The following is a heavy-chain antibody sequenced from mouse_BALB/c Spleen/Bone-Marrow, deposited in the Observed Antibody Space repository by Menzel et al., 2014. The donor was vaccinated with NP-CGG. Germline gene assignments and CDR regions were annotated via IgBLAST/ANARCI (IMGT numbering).Heavy chain of an antibody. J-gene: IGHJ4*01. Sequence: EVKLQESGPELVKPGASVKISCKASGYSFTGYFMNWVMQSHGKSLEWIGRINPYNGDTFYNQKFEGKATLTVDKSSSTAHMELRSLASEDSAVYYCARGGSLRAMDYWGQGTSVTVSS. CDR3: ARGGSLRAMDY. CDR1: GYSFTGYF. CDR2: INPYNGDT. V-gene: IGHV1-20*02. D-gene: IGHD2-1*01.